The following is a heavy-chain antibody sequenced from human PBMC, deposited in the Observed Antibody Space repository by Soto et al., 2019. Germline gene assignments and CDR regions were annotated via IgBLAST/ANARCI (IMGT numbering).Heavy chain of an antibody. V-gene: IGHV3-23*01. D-gene: IGHD1-26*01. CDR2: ISPSGDYA. CDR1: GFTFSTIA. J-gene: IGHJ6*02. Sequence: GGSLRLSCAASGFTFSTIAMAWVRQAPGKGLEWVSSISPSGDYAYFADSVKGRFTMSRDNSKNTVYPQLDSLRVEDTATYYCVKATSGGLLYYGMEVWGQGTTVSVSS. CDR3: VKATSGGLLYYGMEV.